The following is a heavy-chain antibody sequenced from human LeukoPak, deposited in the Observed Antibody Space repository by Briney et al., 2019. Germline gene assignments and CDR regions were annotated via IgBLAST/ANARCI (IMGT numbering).Heavy chain of an antibody. CDR3: ANPEGH. CDR1: GFTFSSNS. J-gene: IGHJ4*02. V-gene: IGHV3-48*04. CDR2: ISSTGGTI. Sequence: GGSLRLSCAASGFTFSSNSMNWVRQAPGKGLEWVSYISSTGGTIYYADSMKGRFTISRDNAKNSLYLQMNSLRVEDTAVYYCANPEGHWGQGTLVTVSS.